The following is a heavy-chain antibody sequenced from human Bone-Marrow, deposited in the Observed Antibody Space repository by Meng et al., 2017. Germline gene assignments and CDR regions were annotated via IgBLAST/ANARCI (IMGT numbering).Heavy chain of an antibody. CDR2: INPSGGST. Sequence: ASVKVSCKASGYTFTSYYMHWVRQAPRQGLEWMGIINPSGGSTSYAQKFQGRVTMTRDTSTSTVYMELSSLRSEDTAVYYCARAYVDTAMVTPLDYWGQGTLVTVSS. CDR1: GYTFTSYY. D-gene: IGHD5-18*01. CDR3: ARAYVDTAMVTPLDY. V-gene: IGHV1-46*01. J-gene: IGHJ4*02.